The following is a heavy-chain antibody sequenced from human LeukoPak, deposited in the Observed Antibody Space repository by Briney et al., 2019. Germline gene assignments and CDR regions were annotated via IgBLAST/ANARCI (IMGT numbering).Heavy chain of an antibody. J-gene: IGHJ4*02. CDR1: GFTFSSYW. D-gene: IGHD5-12*01. Sequence: GGSLRLSCAASGFTFSSYWMSWVRQAPGKGLVWVSRIDSDGSSTTYADSVKGRFTISRDSAKNTLYLQMNSLRAEDTAVYYCARVTRSGYDTGVLRYWGQGTLVTVSS. CDR2: IDSDGSST. CDR3: ARVTRSGYDTGVLRY. V-gene: IGHV3-74*01.